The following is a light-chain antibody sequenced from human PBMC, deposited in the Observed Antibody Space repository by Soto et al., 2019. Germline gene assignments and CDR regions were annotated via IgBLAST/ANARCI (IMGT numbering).Light chain of an antibody. J-gene: IGKJ1*01. CDR2: KAS. CDR1: QSISSW. V-gene: IGKV1-5*03. Sequence: DIQMTQSPSTLSASVGARVPITCRASQSISSWLAWYQRKPGKAPKLLIYKASNLESGVPSRFSGSGSGTEFTLTISSLQADDFATYYCQQFNSYSWTFGQGTKVDIK. CDR3: QQFNSYSWT.